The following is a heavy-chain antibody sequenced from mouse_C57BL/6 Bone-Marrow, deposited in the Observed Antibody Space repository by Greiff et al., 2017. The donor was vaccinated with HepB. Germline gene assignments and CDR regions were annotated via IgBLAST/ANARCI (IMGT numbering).Heavy chain of an antibody. CDR3: ARRGLPHYYAMDY. CDR1: GFTFSDYG. J-gene: IGHJ4*01. V-gene: IGHV5-15*01. D-gene: IGHD2-2*01. CDR2: ISNLAYSI. Sequence: EVMLVESGGGLVQPGGSLKLSCAASGFTFSDYGMAWVRQAPRKGPEWVAFISNLAYSIYYADTVTGRFTISRENAKNTLYLEMSSLRSEDTAMYYCARRGLPHYYAMDYWGQGTSVTVSS.